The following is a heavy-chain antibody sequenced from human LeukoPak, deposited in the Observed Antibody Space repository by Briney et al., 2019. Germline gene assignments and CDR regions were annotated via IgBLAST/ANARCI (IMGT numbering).Heavy chain of an antibody. Sequence: GGSLRLSCAASGFTVSSNYMSWVRQAPGKGLEWVSGIYSGGSTYYADSVKDRFTISRDNSKNTLYLQMNSLRAEDTAVYYCAKAPPYKKYFDYWGQGTLVTVSS. CDR2: IYSGGST. CDR3: AKAPPYKKYFDY. CDR1: GFTVSSNY. V-gene: IGHV3-53*01. J-gene: IGHJ4*02. D-gene: IGHD1-1*01.